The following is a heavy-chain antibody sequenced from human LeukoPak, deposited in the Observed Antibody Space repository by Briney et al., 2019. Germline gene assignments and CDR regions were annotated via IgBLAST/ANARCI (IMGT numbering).Heavy chain of an antibody. V-gene: IGHV3-21*04. CDR1: GFTFSSYS. CDR2: ISSSSSYI. CDR3: ARESYDFWSGYYDY. D-gene: IGHD3-3*01. J-gene: IGHJ4*02. Sequence: GGSLRLSCAASGFTFSSYSMNWVRQAPGKGLEWVSSISSSSSYIYYADSVKGRFTISRDNAKNSLYLQMNSLRAEDTALYYCARESYDFWSGYYDYWGQGTLVTVSS.